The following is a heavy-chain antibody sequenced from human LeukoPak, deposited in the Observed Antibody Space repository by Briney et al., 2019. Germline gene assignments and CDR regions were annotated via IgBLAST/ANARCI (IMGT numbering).Heavy chain of an antibody. CDR2: ISHDGSKK. J-gene: IGHJ1*01. Sequence: GGSLRLSCATSGFTFSSYAMHWVRQAPGKGLEWVAVISHDGSKKYYADSVKGRFTISRDNSKNTLYLQMNSLRAEDTAVYYCARFNEQQMYFQHWGQGTLVTVSS. D-gene: IGHD6-13*01. V-gene: IGHV3-30*14. CDR1: GFTFSSYA. CDR3: ARFNEQQMYFQH.